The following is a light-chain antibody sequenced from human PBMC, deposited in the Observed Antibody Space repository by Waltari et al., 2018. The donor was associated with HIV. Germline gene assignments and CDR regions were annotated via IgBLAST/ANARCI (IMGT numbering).Light chain of an antibody. CDR1: QSLLHSNGYNY. J-gene: IGKJ4*01. CDR3: MQALQTPLT. CDR2: LGS. Sequence: DIVMTQSPLSLPVTPGEPAPISCRSSQSLLHSNGYNYLDWYLQKPGQSPQLLIYLGSNRASGVPDRFSGSGSGTDFTLKISRVEAEDVGVYYCMQALQTPLTFSGGTKVEIK. V-gene: IGKV2-28*01.